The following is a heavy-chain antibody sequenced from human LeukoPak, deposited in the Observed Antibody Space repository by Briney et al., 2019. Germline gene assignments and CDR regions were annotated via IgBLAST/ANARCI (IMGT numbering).Heavy chain of an antibody. Sequence: SVTLSLTCTVSGDSISGYYWSWIRQPPGKGLEWIGYIYYSGSTNYNPALKSRVTISVDTSKNQFSLKLSSVAAADTAVYYCARRDGYDAFDIWGQGTMVTVSS. J-gene: IGHJ3*02. V-gene: IGHV4-59*08. CDR2: IYYSGST. CDR1: GDSISGYY. D-gene: IGHD5-18*01. CDR3: ARRDGYDAFDI.